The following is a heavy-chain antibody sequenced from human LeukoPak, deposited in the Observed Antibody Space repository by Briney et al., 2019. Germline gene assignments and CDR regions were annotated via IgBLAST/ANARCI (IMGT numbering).Heavy chain of an antibody. CDR3: ARDFSITESYYYHGMDV. CDR1: GGTFSSYA. CDR2: IIPILGIA. J-gene: IGHJ6*02. V-gene: IGHV1-69*04. D-gene: IGHD1-20*01. Sequence: ASVKVSCKASGGTFSSYAISWVRQAPGQGLEWMGRIIPILGIANYAQKFQGRVTITADKSTSTAYMELSSLRSEDTAVYYCARDFSITESYYYHGMDVWGQGTTVTVSS.